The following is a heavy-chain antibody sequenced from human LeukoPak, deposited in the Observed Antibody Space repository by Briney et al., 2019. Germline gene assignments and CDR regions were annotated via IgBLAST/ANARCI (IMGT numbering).Heavy chain of an antibody. Sequence: GGSLRLSCAASGFTFSGYSMNWVRQAPGKGLEWVSYISSSGSTIYYADSVKGRFTISRDNAKNSLYLQMNSLRAEDTAVYYCARGNDYGDYAYFDYWGQGTLVTVSS. V-gene: IGHV3-48*04. CDR1: GFTFSGYS. D-gene: IGHD4-17*01. J-gene: IGHJ4*02. CDR2: ISSSGSTI. CDR3: ARGNDYGDYAYFDY.